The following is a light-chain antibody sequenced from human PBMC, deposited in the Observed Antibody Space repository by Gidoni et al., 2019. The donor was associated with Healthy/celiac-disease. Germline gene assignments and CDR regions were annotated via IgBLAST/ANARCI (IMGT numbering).Light chain of an antibody. CDR3: QQANSFPQT. CDR1: KGISSW. CDR2: AAS. Sequence: DIQMTQPPSSVSASVGDRVTITCRASKGISSWLAWYQQKPGKAPKLLSYAASSLQSGVPSRFSGSGSGTDFTLTISSLQPEDFATYYCQQANSFPQTFXPXTKVDIK. J-gene: IGKJ3*01. V-gene: IGKV1-12*01.